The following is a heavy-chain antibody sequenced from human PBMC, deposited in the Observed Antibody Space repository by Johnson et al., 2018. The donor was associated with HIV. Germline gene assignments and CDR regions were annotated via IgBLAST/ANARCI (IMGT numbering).Heavy chain of an antibody. V-gene: IGHV3-23*04. Sequence: VQLVESGGGLVQPGGSLRLSCAAAGFTFSSYVMTWVRQAPGKGLEWVSTITGSGDKTWYADSVKGRFTISRDNSKNTLYLQMNSLGAGDTAVYYCAKDKARWELLASDIWGQGTMVTVSS. D-gene: IGHD1-26*01. CDR1: GFTFSSYV. CDR3: AKDKARWELLASDI. CDR2: ITGSGDKT. J-gene: IGHJ3*02.